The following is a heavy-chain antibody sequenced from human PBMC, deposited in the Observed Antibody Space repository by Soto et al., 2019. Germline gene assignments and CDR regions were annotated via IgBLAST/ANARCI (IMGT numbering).Heavy chain of an antibody. D-gene: IGHD2-15*01. J-gene: IGHJ3*01. CDR2: IDWDDDK. V-gene: IGHV2-70*10. CDR3: ARTPRYCSGGSCYPWAFDV. CDR1: GFSLSSGGMC. Sequence: SGPTLVNPTQTLTLTCTFCGFSLSSGGMCVSWIRQPPGKALEWIARIDWDDDKYYRRTLKTRLSISKDTSKNQVVLTMTNMDPVDTATYYCARTPRYCSGGSCYPWAFDVWGQGTEVTVSS.